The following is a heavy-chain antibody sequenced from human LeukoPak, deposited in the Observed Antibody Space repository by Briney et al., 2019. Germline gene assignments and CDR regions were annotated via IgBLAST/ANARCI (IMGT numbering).Heavy chain of an antibody. CDR1: GFIFSSYG. J-gene: IGHJ4*02. CDR2: ISYDGSNK. Sequence: PGGSLRLSCAASGFIFSSYGMHWVRQAPGKGLEWVAVISYDGSNKYYADSVKGRFTISRDNSKNTLYLQMNSLRAEDTAVYYCAKNAMGGLPSSGYYYIHWGQGTLVTVSS. CDR3: AKNAMGGLPSSGYYYIH. D-gene: IGHD3-22*01. V-gene: IGHV3-30*18.